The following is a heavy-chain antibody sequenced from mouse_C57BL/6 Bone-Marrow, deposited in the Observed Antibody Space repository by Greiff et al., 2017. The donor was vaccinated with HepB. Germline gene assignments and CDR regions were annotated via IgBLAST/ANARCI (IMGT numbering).Heavy chain of an antibody. J-gene: IGHJ1*03. V-gene: IGHV1-69*01. D-gene: IGHD1-1*01. CDR1: GYTFTSYW. CDR2: IDPSDSYT. Sequence: VQLQQPGAELVMPGASVKLSCKASGYTFTSYWMHWVKQRPGQGLEWIGEIDPSDSYTNYNHKFKGKSTLTVYKSSSTAYMQLSSLTSEDSAVYYCARGASSYGYFDVWGTGTTVTVSS. CDR3: ARGASSYGYFDV.